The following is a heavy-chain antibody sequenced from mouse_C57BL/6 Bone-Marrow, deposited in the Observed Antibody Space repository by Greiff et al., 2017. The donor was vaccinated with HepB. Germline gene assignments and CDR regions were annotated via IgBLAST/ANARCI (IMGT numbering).Heavy chain of an antibody. V-gene: IGHV10-1*01. CDR1: GFSFNTYA. CDR3: VRHPKYDDYAMDY. CDR2: IRSKSNNYAT. Sequence: EVKVVESGGGLVQPKGSLKLSCAASGFSFNTYAMNWVRQAPGKGLEWVARIRSKSNNYATYYADSVKDRFTISRDDSESMLYLQMNNLKTEDTAMYYCVRHPKYDDYAMDYWGQGTSVTVSS. J-gene: IGHJ4*01. D-gene: IGHD2-12*01.